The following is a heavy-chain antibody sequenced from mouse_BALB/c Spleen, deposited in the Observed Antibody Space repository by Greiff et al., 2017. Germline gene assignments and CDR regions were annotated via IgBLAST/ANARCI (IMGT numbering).Heavy chain of an antibody. CDR1: GFAFSSYD. CDR2: ISSGGGST. V-gene: IGHV5-12-1*01. CDR3: ARLSYGSRLFAY. Sequence: EVKLVESGGGLVKPGGSLKLSCAASGFAFSSYDMSWVRQTPEKRLEWVAYISSGGGSTYYPDTVKGRFTISRDNAKNTLYLQMSSLKSEDTAMYYCARLSYGSRLFAYWGQGTLVTVSA. J-gene: IGHJ3*01. D-gene: IGHD1-1*01.